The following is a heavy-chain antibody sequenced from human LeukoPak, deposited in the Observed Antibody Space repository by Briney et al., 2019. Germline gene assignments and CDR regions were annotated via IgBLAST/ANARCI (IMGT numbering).Heavy chain of an antibody. Sequence: SETLSLTCTVSGGSIRSYYWNWIRQPPGKGLEWIGYIYYSGSTNYSPSLKSRVTISVDTSKNQFSLKLSSVTAADTAVSYCAGRGSASRALDMSNWLDPRGQGILVTVSS. J-gene: IGHJ5*02. CDR3: AGRGSASRALDMSNWLDP. V-gene: IGHV4-59*08. CDR2: IYYSGST. D-gene: IGHD3/OR15-3a*01. CDR1: GGSIRSYY.